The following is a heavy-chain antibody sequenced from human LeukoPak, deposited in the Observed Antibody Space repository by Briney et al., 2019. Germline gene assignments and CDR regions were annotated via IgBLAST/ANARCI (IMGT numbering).Heavy chain of an antibody. CDR2: ISWDGGRI. Sequence: GGSLRLSCAASGFTFDEYIMHWVRQAPGKGLEWVSLISWDGGRIDYADSVKGRFTISRDNSKNSLYLQMNSLRTEDTALYYCAKDNTIVATMTLDCWGQGTLVTVST. CDR1: GFTFDEYI. V-gene: IGHV3-43*01. J-gene: IGHJ4*02. CDR3: AKDNTIVATMTLDC. D-gene: IGHD5-12*01.